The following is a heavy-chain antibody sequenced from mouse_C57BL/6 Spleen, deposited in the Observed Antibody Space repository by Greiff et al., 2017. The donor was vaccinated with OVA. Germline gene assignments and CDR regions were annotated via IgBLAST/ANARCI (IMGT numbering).Heavy chain of an antibody. CDR2: ISYDGSN. CDR3: ARDPPNAD. V-gene: IGHV3-6*01. Sequence: VQLKESGPGLVKPSQSLSLTCSVTGYSITSGYYWNWIRQFPGNKLEWMGYISYDGSNNYNPSLKNRISITRDTSKNQFLLKLNSVTTEDTATYYCARDPPNADWGQGTLVTVSA. CDR1: GYSITSGYY. J-gene: IGHJ3*01.